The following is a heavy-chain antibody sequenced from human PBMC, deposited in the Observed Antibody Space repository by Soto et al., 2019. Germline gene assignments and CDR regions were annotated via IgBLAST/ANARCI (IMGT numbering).Heavy chain of an antibody. CDR2: ITVGSSHI. V-gene: IGHV3-21*01. CDR1: GFPFSAYN. CDR3: SRSPEVGVRGAY. J-gene: IGHJ4*02. Sequence: EVQLVESGGGLVKPGGSLRLSCTGSGFPFSAYNINWVRQAPGKGLEWVSSITVGSSHIYQPNSMKGRLTISRDDAKNSVYLQIDSLRDEDTALYYCSRSPEVGVRGAYLGKVTLGTVSS. D-gene: IGHD3-16*01.